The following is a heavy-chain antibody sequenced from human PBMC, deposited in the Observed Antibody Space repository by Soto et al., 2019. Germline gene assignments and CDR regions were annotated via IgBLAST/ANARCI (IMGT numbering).Heavy chain of an antibody. V-gene: IGHV1-2*04. Sequence: ASVKVSCKASGYTFTGYYMHWVRQAPGQGLEWMGWINPNSGGTNYAQKFQGWVTMTRDTSISTAYMELSRLRSDDTAVYYCAREETYYDILTGYYRYYYYGMDVWGQGTTVTVSS. D-gene: IGHD3-9*01. CDR1: GYTFTGYY. CDR2: INPNSGGT. CDR3: AREETYYDILTGYYRYYYYGMDV. J-gene: IGHJ6*02.